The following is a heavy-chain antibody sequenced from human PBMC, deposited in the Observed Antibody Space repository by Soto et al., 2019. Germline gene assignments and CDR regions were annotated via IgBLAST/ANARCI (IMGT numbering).Heavy chain of an antibody. V-gene: IGHV1-69*12. Sequence: QVQLVQSGAEVKKPGSSVTVSCKASGGTFGNSAISWVRQAPGQGLEWMGGIIPIFSTPDYAQKFQGRVTLTADESTATADMALTSLTSEDTAVYYCARDKDRQQLGGNYDYGIDVWGQGTTVSVSS. CDR3: ARDKDRQQLGGNYDYGIDV. CDR1: GGTFGNSA. D-gene: IGHD2-15*01. J-gene: IGHJ6*02. CDR2: IIPIFSTP.